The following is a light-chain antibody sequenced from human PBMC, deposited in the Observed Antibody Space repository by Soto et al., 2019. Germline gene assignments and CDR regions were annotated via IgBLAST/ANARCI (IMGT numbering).Light chain of an antibody. CDR3: QQYNTWT. CDR2: KAS. CDR1: QSLRHSNGFNY. Sequence: MTQSPLSLPVTPGEPASISCRSSQSLRHSNGFNYLAWYQQKPGKAPKLLIYKASSLESGVPSRFSGSGSGTEFTLTISSLQPDDFATYYCQQYNTWTFGQGTKVDIK. J-gene: IGKJ1*01. V-gene: IGKV1-5*03.